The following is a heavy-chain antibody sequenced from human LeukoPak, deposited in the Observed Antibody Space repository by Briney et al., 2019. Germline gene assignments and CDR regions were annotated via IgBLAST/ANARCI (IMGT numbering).Heavy chain of an antibody. V-gene: IGHV3-7*02. Sequence: GGSLRLSCAASGFTFSGYWMNWVRQAPGKGLEWVANIKQDGSEKYYVDSVKGRFTISRDNAKNSLCLQMNSLRAEDTAVYYCAKPPEVGATVGYFDYWGQGTLVTVSS. CDR3: AKPPEVGATVGYFDY. J-gene: IGHJ4*02. D-gene: IGHD1-26*01. CDR2: IKQDGSEK. CDR1: GFTFSGYW.